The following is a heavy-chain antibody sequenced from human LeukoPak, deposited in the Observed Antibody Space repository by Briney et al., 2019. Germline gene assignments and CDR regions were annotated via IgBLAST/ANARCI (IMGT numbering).Heavy chain of an antibody. Sequence: SETLSLTXTVSGYSISSGYYWGWIRQPPGKGLEWIGSIYHSGSTYYNPSLKSRVTISVDTSKNQFSLKLSSVTAADTAVYYCARLPVCTSTNCYTHFDYWGQGTLVTVSS. J-gene: IGHJ4*02. V-gene: IGHV4-38-2*02. CDR2: IYHSGST. D-gene: IGHD2-2*02. CDR3: ARLPVCTSTNCYTHFDY. CDR1: GYSISSGYY.